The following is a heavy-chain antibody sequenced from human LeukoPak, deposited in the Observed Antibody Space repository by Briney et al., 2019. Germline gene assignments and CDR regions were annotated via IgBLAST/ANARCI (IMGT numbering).Heavy chain of an antibody. CDR2: IYTSGST. CDR3: ARDSFRLWSGELLYYMDV. Sequence: PSETLSLTCTVSGGSISSGSYYWSWIRQPAGKGLEWIGRIYTSGSTNYNPSLKSRVTISVGTSKNQFSLKLSSVTAADTAVYYCARDSFRLWSGELLYYMDVWGKGTTLTVSS. D-gene: IGHD3-10*01. J-gene: IGHJ6*03. CDR1: GGSISSGSYY. V-gene: IGHV4-61*02.